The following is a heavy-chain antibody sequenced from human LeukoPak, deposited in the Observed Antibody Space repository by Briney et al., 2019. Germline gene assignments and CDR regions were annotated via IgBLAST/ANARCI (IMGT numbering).Heavy chain of an antibody. J-gene: IGHJ6*03. CDR3: ATTVTDTCEYYYYYMDV. CDR2: ISAYNGNT. V-gene: IGHV1-18*01. Sequence: GASVKVSRQPSGGTLSSYAISWVRQAPAQAREWMGWISAYNGNTNYEQRLQGRVTMTTDTPTSTAYMELRSVRSDDTAVYYCATTVTDTCEYYYYYMDVWGKGTTVTVSS. CDR1: GGTLSSYA. D-gene: IGHD4-17*01.